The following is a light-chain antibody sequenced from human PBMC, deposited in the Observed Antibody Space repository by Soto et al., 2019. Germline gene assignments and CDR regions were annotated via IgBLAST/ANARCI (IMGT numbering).Light chain of an antibody. CDR2: AAS. V-gene: IGKV1-39*01. Sequence: IQITQSPSSLSASVGDRVTMTCRASHSISNYLNWYQQKPGKAPKLLIYAASSLESGFPSRFSGSGSGTDFTLTISSVQPEDFASYYCQQGYSTPGTCGQGTKV. CDR3: QQGYSTPGT. J-gene: IGKJ1*01. CDR1: HSISNY.